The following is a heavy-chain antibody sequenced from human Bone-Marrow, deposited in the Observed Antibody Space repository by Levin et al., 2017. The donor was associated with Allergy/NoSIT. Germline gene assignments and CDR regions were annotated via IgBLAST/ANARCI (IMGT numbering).Heavy chain of an antibody. CDR3: ARDLGGVAGTGDF. J-gene: IGHJ4*02. D-gene: IGHD6-19*01. CDR1: GFSFSDYY. V-gene: IGHV3-11*05. CDR2: ISGLSTYT. Sequence: GESLKISCAASGFSFSDYYMSWTRQAPGKGLEWVSYISGLSTYTKYADSVKGRFTISRDNAKNTLYLQMNSLRAEDTAMYYCARDLGGVAGTGDFWGQGTLVSVSS.